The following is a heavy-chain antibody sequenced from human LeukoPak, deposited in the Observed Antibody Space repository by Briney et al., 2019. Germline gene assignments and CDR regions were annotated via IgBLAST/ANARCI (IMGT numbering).Heavy chain of an antibody. Sequence: SETLSLTCTVSGYSISSGYYWGWIRQPPGKGLEWIGSIYHSGSTYYNPSLKSRVTISVDTSKNQFSLKLSSVTAADTAVYYCARVLGYCSGGSCYHYFDYWGQGTLVTVSS. J-gene: IGHJ4*02. CDR2: IYHSGST. CDR1: GYSISSGYY. CDR3: ARVLGYCSGGSCYHYFDY. D-gene: IGHD2-15*01. V-gene: IGHV4-38-2*02.